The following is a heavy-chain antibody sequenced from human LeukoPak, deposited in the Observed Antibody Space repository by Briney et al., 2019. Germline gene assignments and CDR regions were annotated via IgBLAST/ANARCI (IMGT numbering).Heavy chain of an antibody. J-gene: IGHJ5*02. D-gene: IGHD2-15*01. V-gene: IGHV4-31*03. CDR3: ARDRTVGYCSGGSCYSSWFDP. Sequence: SETLSLTCTGSGGSISSGGYYWSWLRRHPGRGLEWLGYIYYSGCTYYNPSLKSRVTISVDTSKNQFSLKLSSVTAADTAVYYCARDRTVGYCSGGSCYSSWFDPWGQGTLVTVSS. CDR2: IYYSGCT. CDR1: GGSISSGGYY.